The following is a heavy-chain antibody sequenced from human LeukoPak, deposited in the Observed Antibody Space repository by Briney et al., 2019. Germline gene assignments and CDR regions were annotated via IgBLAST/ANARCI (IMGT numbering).Heavy chain of an antibody. CDR3: TRDGIRVLDY. Sequence: SQTLSLTCAISGDSVSSDSAAWNWIRQSPSRGLEWLGRTYYRSKWYNDYAVSVKSRIVINPDTSKNQFSLQLSSVTPEDTAVYYCTRDGIRVLDYWGQGILVTVSS. D-gene: IGHD1-1*01. V-gene: IGHV6-1*01. J-gene: IGHJ4*02. CDR2: TYYRSKWYN. CDR1: GDSVSSDSAA.